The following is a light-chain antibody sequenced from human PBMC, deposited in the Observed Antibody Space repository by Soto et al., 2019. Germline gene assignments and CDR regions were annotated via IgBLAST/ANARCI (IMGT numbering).Light chain of an antibody. CDR3: AAWDASLSGYV. V-gene: IGLV1-47*01. Sequence: QSALAQPPSASGTPGQRVTISCSGSSSNIGTDDVFWYLQFPGTAPKLLIYRNNQRPSGVSDRFSGSKSGTSASLAISGLRSEDEADYYCAAWDASLSGYVLGTGTKVTVL. CDR1: SSNIGTDD. CDR2: RNN. J-gene: IGLJ1*01.